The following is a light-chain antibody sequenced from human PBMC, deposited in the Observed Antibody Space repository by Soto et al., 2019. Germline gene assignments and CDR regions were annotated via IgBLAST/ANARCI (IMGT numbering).Light chain of an antibody. CDR2: TND. Sequence: QSVLTQPPSASGTPGQRVTISCSGSSSNIGRNTVHWYQQLPGTAPNVLIYTNDKRPSGVRDRFSGSKSGTSASLAISGLQSEDEADYYCAAWDDSLKGHVFGTGTKLTVL. V-gene: IGLV1-44*01. J-gene: IGLJ1*01. CDR1: SSNIGRNT. CDR3: AAWDDSLKGHV.